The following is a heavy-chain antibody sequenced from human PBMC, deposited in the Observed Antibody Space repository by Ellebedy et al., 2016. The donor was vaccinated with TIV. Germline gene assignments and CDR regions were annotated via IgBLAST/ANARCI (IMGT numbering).Heavy chain of an antibody. CDR2: IIPIFGTA. J-gene: IGHJ6*03. CDR1: GGTFSSYA. D-gene: IGHD3-22*01. Sequence: ASVKVSXXASGGTFSSYAISWVRQAPGQGLEWMGGIIPIFGTANYAQKFQGRVTITADESTSTAYMKLSSLRSEDTAVYYCARVYYYDSSGYYYYYYMDVWGKGTTVTASS. V-gene: IGHV1-69*13. CDR3: ARVYYYDSSGYYYYYYMDV.